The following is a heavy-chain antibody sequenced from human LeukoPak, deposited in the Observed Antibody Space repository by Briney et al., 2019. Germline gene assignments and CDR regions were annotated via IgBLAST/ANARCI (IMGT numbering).Heavy chain of an antibody. V-gene: IGHV5-51*01. Sequence: GESLKISCKASGYSFTNYWIGWVRQMPGKGLEWMGIIFPGESDVRHSPSFQGQVTISADKSISTAYLQWSSLKASDTAMYYCARSTKLDYWGQGTVVTVSS. CDR2: IFPGESDV. CDR1: GYSFTNYW. CDR3: ARSTKLDY. J-gene: IGHJ4*02. D-gene: IGHD1-1*01.